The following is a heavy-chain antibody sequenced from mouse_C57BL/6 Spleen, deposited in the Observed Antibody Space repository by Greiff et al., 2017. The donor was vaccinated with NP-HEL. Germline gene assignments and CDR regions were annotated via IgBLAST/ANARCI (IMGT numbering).Heavy chain of an antibody. CDR3: ARRRTGFDN. Sequence: QVQLQQPGAELVMPGASVKLSCKASGYTFTSYWMHWVKQRPGQGLEWIGEIDPSDSYTNYNQKFKGKSTLTVDKSSSTAYMQLSSLTSEDSAVYYCARRRTGFDNWGQGTTLTVSS. V-gene: IGHV1-69*01. CDR2: IDPSDSYT. CDR1: GYTFTSYW. D-gene: IGHD4-1*01. J-gene: IGHJ2*01.